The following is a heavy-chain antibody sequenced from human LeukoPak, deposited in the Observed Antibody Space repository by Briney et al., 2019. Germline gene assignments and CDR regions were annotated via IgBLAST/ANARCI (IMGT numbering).Heavy chain of an antibody. CDR2: IDPSDSYT. Sequence: PGESLKISCKGSGYSFGSYWITWVRQMPGKGLEWVGRIDPSDSYTNYSPSFEGHVTISADKSISTAYLQWSSLKASDTAMYYCARPHPTYCTSGLCYWFDPWGQGTLVTVSS. CDR1: GYSFGSYW. CDR3: ARPHPTYCTSGLCYWFDP. V-gene: IGHV5-10-1*01. J-gene: IGHJ5*02. D-gene: IGHD2-8*01.